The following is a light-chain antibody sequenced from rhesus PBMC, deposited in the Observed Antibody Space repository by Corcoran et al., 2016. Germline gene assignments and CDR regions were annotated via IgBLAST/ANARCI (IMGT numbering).Light chain of an antibody. CDR2: GAS. V-gene: IGKV3-10*01. J-gene: IGKJ2*01. CDR1: PSVSSY. CDR3: YQHSSGYS. Sequence: QVILTQSPATLSLSPGERATLSCRASPSVSSYLAWYQQKPGQAPRLLIYGASSRATGIPDRFSGSRSGTDFPLTISSLEPEDVGVYHCYQHSSGYSFGQGTKVEIK.